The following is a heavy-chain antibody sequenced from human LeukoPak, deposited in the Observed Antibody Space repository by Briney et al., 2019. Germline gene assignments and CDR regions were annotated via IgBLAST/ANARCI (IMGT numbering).Heavy chain of an antibody. V-gene: IGHV1-18*01. D-gene: IGHD3-22*01. CDR3: ARDPILAYDSSGYYYSRFDY. Sequence: ASVKVSXKASGYTFTSYGISWVRQAPGQGLEWMGWTSAYNGNTNYAQKLQGRVTMTTDTSTSTAYMELRSLRSDDTAVYYCARDPILAYDSSGYYYSRFDYWGQGTLVTVSS. CDR2: TSAYNGNT. J-gene: IGHJ4*02. CDR1: GYTFTSYG.